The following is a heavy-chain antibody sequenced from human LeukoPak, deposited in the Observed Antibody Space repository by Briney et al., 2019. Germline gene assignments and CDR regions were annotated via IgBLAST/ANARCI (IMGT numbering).Heavy chain of an antibody. V-gene: IGHV3-11*01. D-gene: IGHD1/OR15-1a*01. CDR2: ISSSGSTI. CDR3: AREAELEHRYFDY. Sequence: PGGSLRLSCAASGFTFSDYYMSWIRQAPGKGLEWVSYISSSGSTIYYADSVKGRFTISRDNAKNSLYLQMNSLRAEDTAVYYCAREAELEHRYFDYWGQGTLVTVSS. J-gene: IGHJ4*02. CDR1: GFTFSDYY.